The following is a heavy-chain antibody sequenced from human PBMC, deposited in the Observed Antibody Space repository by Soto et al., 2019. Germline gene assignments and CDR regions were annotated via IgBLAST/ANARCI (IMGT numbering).Heavy chain of an antibody. V-gene: IGHV3-23*01. CDR3: AKPLYDDVLVTYAMDV. Sequence: VGSLRLSCAASGFTFSIYAISWVRQAPGTGLEWLSAISTSGDKTYYADSVEGRFTISRDNSKNTLYLQMNSLRVDDTAVYYCAKPLYDDVLVTYAMDVWGQGITVTLSS. J-gene: IGHJ6*02. CDR1: GFTFSIYA. D-gene: IGHD3-16*01. CDR2: ISTSGDKT.